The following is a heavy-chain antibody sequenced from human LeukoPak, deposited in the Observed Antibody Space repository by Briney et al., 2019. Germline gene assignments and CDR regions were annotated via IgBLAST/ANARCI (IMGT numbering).Heavy chain of an antibody. CDR2: ITGSTSYI. CDR1: GFTFSTYS. V-gene: IGHV3-21*01. CDR3: AKGGKYDILTGFPRSRLLGDY. J-gene: IGHJ4*02. Sequence: GGSLRLSCAASGFTFSTYSMNWVRQAPGKGLEWVSSITGSTSYIYYADSVKGRFTISRDNAKNSLYLQMNSLRIEDTAVYYCAKGGKYDILTGFPRSRLLGDYWGQGTLVTVSS. D-gene: IGHD3-9*01.